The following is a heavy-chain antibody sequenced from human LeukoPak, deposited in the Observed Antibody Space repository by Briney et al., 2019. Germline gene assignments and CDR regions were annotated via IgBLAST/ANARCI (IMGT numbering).Heavy chain of an antibody. CDR1: GGSISSSSYY. J-gene: IGHJ4*02. V-gene: IGHV4-39*07. Sequence: SETLSLTCTVSGGSISSSSYYWSWIRQPPGKGLEWIGEINHSGSTNYNPSLKSRVTISVDTSKNQFSLKLSSVTAADTAVYYCARGYSSDYWGQGTLVTVSS. CDR2: INHSGST. CDR3: ARGYSSDY. D-gene: IGHD1-14*01.